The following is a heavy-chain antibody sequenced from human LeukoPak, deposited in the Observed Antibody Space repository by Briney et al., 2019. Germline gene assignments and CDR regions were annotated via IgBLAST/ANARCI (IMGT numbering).Heavy chain of an antibody. J-gene: IGHJ3*02. Sequence: ASVKVSCKASGYTFTGYYMHWVRQAPGQGLEWMGWINPNSGGTNYAQKLQGRVTMTTDTSTSTAYMELRSLRSDDTAVYYCATGGRWELPRPYSFDIWGQGTMVTVSS. CDR1: GYTFTGYY. D-gene: IGHD1-26*01. V-gene: IGHV1-2*02. CDR3: ATGGRWELPRPYSFDI. CDR2: INPNSGGT.